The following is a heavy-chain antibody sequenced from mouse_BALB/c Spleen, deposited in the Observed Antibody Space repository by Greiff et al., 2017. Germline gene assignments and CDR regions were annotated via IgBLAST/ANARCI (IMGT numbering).Heavy chain of an antibody. J-gene: IGHJ3*01. CDR3: AREGNYYGSSYWFAY. V-gene: IGHV14-4*02. CDR1: GFNIKDYY. Sequence: EVQLQQSGAELVRSGASVKLSCTASGFNIKDYYMHWVKQRPEQGLEWIGWIDPENGDTEYAPKFQGKATMTADTSSNTAYLQLSSLTSEDSAVYYCAREGNYYGSSYWFAYWGQGTLVTVSA. CDR2: IDPENGDT. D-gene: IGHD1-1*01.